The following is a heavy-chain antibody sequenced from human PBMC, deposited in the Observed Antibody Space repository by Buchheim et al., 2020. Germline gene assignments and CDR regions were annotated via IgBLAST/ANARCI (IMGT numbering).Heavy chain of an antibody. V-gene: IGHV3-7*01. CDR3: VRDSGWQWGLEY. J-gene: IGHJ4*02. CDR2: IKQDGSDK. Sequence: EVQLVESGGGLVQPGGSLRLSCAASGFTFSSYWMSWVRQAPGKGLEWVANIKQDGSDKYYVDSVKGRFTISSDNSKNSLYLQMDSLGVEDTAVYYCVRDSGWQWGLEYWGQGTL. D-gene: IGHD6-19*01. CDR1: GFTFSSYW.